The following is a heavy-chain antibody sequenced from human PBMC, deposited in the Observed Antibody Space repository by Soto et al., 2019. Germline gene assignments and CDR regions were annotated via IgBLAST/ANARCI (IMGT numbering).Heavy chain of an antibody. CDR1: GGTFSSYA. D-gene: IGHD2-2*02. V-gene: IGHV1-69*13. CDR2: IIPIFGTA. J-gene: IGHJ4*02. CDR3: ARGYCSSTRCYKGDYFDY. Sequence: SVKVSCKASGGTFSSYAISWVRQAPGQGLEWMGGIIPIFGTANYAKKFQGRVTITADESTSTAYMERSSLRFEDTAVYYCARGYCSSTRCYKGDYFDYGAREPWSPSPQ.